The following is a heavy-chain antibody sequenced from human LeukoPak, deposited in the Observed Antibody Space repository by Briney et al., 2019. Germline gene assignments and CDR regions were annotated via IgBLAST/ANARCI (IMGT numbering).Heavy chain of an antibody. J-gene: IGHJ4*02. Sequence: SETLSLTCRVSGGSISTYYWSWIRQPPGKGLEWIGYVYYSGSTNYNPSLKSRVTISVDTSKNQFSLKLSSVTAAGTAVYYCARREREGVSCGRSLFDYWGQGTLVTVSS. V-gene: IGHV4-59*08. D-gene: IGHD1-26*01. CDR1: GGSISTYY. CDR2: VYYSGST. CDR3: ARREREGVSCGRSLFDY.